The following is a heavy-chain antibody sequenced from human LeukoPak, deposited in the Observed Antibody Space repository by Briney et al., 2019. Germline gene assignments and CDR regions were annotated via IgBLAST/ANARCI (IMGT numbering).Heavy chain of an antibody. Sequence: PGGSLRLSCVASKFTFGNYGMHWVRQTPGKGLEWVSSISSSSSYIYYADSVKGRFTISRDNAKNTLYLQMNSLRAEDTAVYYCARGPYYYDSSGYLNFDYWGQGTLVTVSS. D-gene: IGHD3-22*01. CDR3: ARGPYYYDSSGYLNFDY. V-gene: IGHV3-21*01. J-gene: IGHJ4*02. CDR1: KFTFGNYG. CDR2: ISSSSSYI.